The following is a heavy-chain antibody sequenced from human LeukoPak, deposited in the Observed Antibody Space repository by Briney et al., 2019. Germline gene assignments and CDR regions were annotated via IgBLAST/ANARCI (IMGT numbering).Heavy chain of an antibody. V-gene: IGHV1-46*01. Sequence: GASVKVSCKASGYTFTNYYIHWVRQAPGQGLEWMGLINPSGGNRNYAQNFQGRVTMTRDTSTSTVYMGLSGLRSEDTAVYYCARVRDGYNDAYDIWGQGTMVTVPS. CDR2: INPSGGNR. CDR3: ARVRDGYNDAYDI. CDR1: GYTFTNYY. D-gene: IGHD5-24*01. J-gene: IGHJ3*02.